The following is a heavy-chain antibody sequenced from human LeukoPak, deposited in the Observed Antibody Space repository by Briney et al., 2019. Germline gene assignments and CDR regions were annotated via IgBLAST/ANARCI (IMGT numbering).Heavy chain of an antibody. CDR1: GVTFSTYA. V-gene: IGHV3-33*01. CDR3: GINRTSHYFDY. CDR2: IWYEGNNK. D-gene: IGHD1-14*01. Sequence: GGSLRLSCAASGVTFSTYAMHWVRQSPGKGLEWVAIIWYEGNNKYYEHSAEGRLTISRDNSKNKLYPQLNNLRAHDAAVVYCGINRTSHYFDYWGQGTLVTVSS. J-gene: IGHJ4*02.